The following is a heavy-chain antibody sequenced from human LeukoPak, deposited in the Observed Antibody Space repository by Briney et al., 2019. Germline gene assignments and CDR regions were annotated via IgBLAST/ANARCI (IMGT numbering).Heavy chain of an antibody. V-gene: IGHV3-20*04. Sequence: PGGSLRLSCAASGFTFDDYGMSWVRQAPGKGLEWVSGINWNGGSTGYADSVKGRFTISRDNAKNSLYLQMNSLRAEDTALYYCAKANVFGVLDFFDYWGQGTLVTVSS. J-gene: IGHJ4*02. CDR1: GFTFDDYG. CDR3: AKANVFGVLDFFDY. D-gene: IGHD3-3*01. CDR2: INWNGGST.